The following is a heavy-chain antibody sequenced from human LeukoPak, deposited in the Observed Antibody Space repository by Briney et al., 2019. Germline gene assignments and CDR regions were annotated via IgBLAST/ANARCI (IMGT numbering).Heavy chain of an antibody. J-gene: IGHJ4*02. CDR1: GFTFSSYS. CDR3: AKYTNNWYEDY. Sequence: PGGSLRLSCAASGFTFSSYSMNWVRQAPGKGLEWVSSISSSSSYIYYADSVKGRFTISRDNAKNSLYLQMNSLRAEDTAVYYCAKYTNNWYEDYWGQGTLVTVSS. D-gene: IGHD6-13*01. V-gene: IGHV3-21*04. CDR2: ISSSSSYI.